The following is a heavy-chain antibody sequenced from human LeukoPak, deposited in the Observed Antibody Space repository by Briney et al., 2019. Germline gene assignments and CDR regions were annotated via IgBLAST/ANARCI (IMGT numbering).Heavy chain of an antibody. CDR1: GGSISSGLYS. D-gene: IGHD2-2*01. CDR2: IYHTGST. Sequence: SSQTLSLTCDVSGGSISSGLYSWGWIRQPLGKGLEWIGYIYHTGSTYYNPSLKSRVTISVDTSKNQFSLRLSSVTAADTAVYYWSRPQYCSCTSCYWFDPWGQGTLVTVSS. J-gene: IGHJ5*02. CDR3: SRPQYCSCTSCYWFDP. V-gene: IGHV4-30-2*01.